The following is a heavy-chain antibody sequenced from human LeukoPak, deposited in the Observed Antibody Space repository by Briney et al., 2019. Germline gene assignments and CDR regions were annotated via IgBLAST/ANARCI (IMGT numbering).Heavy chain of an antibody. CDR1: GRSFSGYY. J-gene: IGHJ5*02. Sequence: SETLSLTCAVYGRSFSGYYWSWIRQPPGKGLEWIGEINHSGSTNYNPSLKSRVTISVDTSKNQFSLKLSSVTAADTAVYYCASRYSGYDSSNWFDPWGQGTLVTVSS. D-gene: IGHD5-12*01. CDR2: INHSGST. CDR3: ASRYSGYDSSNWFDP. V-gene: IGHV4-34*01.